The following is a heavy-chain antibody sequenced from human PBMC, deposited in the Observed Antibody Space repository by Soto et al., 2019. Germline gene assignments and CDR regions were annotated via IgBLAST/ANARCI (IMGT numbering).Heavy chain of an antibody. J-gene: IGHJ4*02. CDR1: GGSISSGTYY. Sequence: QVQLRESGPGLVKPSQTLSLTCTVSGGSISSGTYYWTWVRQRPGEGLEWIGFISHSGRTYYNPSLKSRAAISVDTSENQFSLRLSSVTAADTAVYFCARDSDYCTGGSCYGNFDFWGQGTLVTVSS. CDR2: ISHSGRT. V-gene: IGHV4-31*03. D-gene: IGHD2-15*01. CDR3: ARDSDYCTGGSCYGNFDF.